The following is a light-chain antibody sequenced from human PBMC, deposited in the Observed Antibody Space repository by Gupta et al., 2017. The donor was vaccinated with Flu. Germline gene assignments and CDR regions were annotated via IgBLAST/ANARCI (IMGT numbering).Light chain of an antibody. CDR1: SSSIGTGFD. V-gene: IGLV1-40*01. CDR2: GNT. Sequence: QSLLTQPPSVSGAPGQTVTLSCTGTSSSIGTGFDVHWYQVIPGRAPRLLLYGNTNRPSGVPDRFSGSKSGSSASLAIAGLHVEDEADYYCQSYDTNLRSVIFGGGTKLTVL. CDR3: QSYDTNLRSVI. J-gene: IGLJ2*01.